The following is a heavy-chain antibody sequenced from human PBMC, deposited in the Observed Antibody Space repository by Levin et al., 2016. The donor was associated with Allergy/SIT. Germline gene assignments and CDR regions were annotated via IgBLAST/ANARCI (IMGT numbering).Heavy chain of an antibody. J-gene: IGHJ4*02. CDR3: ARDGGLWSGSYYLDY. Sequence: GESLKISCAASGFSFSSYSMNWVRQAPGKGLEWISYISSSSSTIYYADSVKGRLTISRDNAKNSLYLQLNSLRDEDTAVYYCARDGGLWSGSYYLDYWGLGTLVTVSS. CDR2: ISSSSSTI. CDR1: GFSFSSYS. V-gene: IGHV3-48*02. D-gene: IGHD3-3*01.